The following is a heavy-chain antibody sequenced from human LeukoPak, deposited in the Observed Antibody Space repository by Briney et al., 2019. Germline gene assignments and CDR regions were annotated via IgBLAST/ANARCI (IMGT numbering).Heavy chain of an antibody. CDR3: ARGEQRYCSSTSCYRGYYYYGMDV. CDR2: IYPGDSET. CDR1: GYSFTSYW. V-gene: IGHV5-51*01. J-gene: IGHJ6*02. Sequence: GESLKISCKGSGYSFTSYWIGWVRQMPGKGLEWMGIIYPGDSETRYSPSFQGQVTISADKSISTAYLQWSSLKASDTAMYYCARGEQRYCSSTSCYRGYYYYGMDVWGQGTTVTVSS. D-gene: IGHD2-2*02.